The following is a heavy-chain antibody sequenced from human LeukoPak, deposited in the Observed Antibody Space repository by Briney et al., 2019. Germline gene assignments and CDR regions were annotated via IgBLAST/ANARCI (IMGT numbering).Heavy chain of an antibody. CDR2: IYYSGST. V-gene: IGHV4-31*03. CDR3: ARKYDSGWYDY. Sequence: PSETLSLTCTVSGGSISSGGYYWSWIRQHPGKGLEWIGYIYYSGSTYYNPSLKSRVTISVDTSKNQFSLKLSSVTAADTAVYYCARKYDSGWYDYWGQGILVTVSS. CDR1: GGSISSGGYY. D-gene: IGHD6-19*01. J-gene: IGHJ4*02.